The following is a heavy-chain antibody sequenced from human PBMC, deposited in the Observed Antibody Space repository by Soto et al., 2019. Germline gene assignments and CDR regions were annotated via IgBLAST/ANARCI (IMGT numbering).Heavy chain of an antibody. D-gene: IGHD2-2*01. Sequence: PGGSLRLSCAASGFTFSSYGMHWVRQAPGKGLEWVAVISYDGSNKYYADSVKGRFTISRDNSKNTLYLQMNSLRAEDTAVYYCAKEDLPASEYYGMDVWGQGTTVTVSS. CDR3: AKEDLPASEYYGMDV. V-gene: IGHV3-30*18. CDR1: GFTFSSYG. CDR2: ISYDGSNK. J-gene: IGHJ6*02.